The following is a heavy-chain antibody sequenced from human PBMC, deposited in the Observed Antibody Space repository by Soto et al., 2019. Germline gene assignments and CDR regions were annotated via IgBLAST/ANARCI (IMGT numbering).Heavy chain of an antibody. CDR2: MYYIGSA. V-gene: IGHV4-59*01. J-gene: IGHJ4*01. Sequence: SETLSLTCTVSGTPMTNYYGSWLRQPPGRGLEYNGVMYYIGSANYDASLDSRATISVDTSDSQFSLKLTSGTAADTAIYYCAGSGHTFGGDFWGQGILVTVSS. D-gene: IGHD3-16*01. CDR1: GTPMTNYY. CDR3: AGSGHTFGGDF.